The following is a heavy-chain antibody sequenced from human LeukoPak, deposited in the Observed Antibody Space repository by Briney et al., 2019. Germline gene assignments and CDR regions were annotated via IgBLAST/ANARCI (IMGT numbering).Heavy chain of an antibody. D-gene: IGHD4-17*01. CDR2: ISSSSSYI. CDR1: GFTFSSYS. Sequence: GGSLRLSCAASGFTFSSYSMNWVRQAPGKGLEWVSSISSSSSYIYYADSVKGRFTISRDNAKNSLYLQMNSLRAEDTAVYYCARADYGDFAFDYWGQGTLVTVSS. CDR3: ARADYGDFAFDY. V-gene: IGHV3-21*01. J-gene: IGHJ4*02.